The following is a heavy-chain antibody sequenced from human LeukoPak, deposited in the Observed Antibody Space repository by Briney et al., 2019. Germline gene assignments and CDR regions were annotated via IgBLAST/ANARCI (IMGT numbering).Heavy chain of an antibody. D-gene: IGHD5-12*01. CDR3: ARDPRGWLPPY. CDR2: ISSSGSTI. V-gene: IGHV3-11*04. Sequence: GGSLRLSCAASGFTVSSNYMSWIRQAPGKGLEWVSYISSSGSTIYYADSVKGRFTISRDNAKNSLYLQMNSLRAEDTAVYYCARDPRGWLPPYWGQGTLVTVSS. CDR1: GFTVSSNY. J-gene: IGHJ4*02.